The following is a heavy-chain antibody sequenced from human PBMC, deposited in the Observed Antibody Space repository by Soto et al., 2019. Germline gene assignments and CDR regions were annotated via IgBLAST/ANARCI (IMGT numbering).Heavy chain of an antibody. J-gene: IGHJ5*02. D-gene: IGHD6-13*01. CDR3: ARSPHSSSWVNWFDP. Sequence: QVQLVQSGAEVKKPGSSVKVSCKASVGTFSSYTISWVRQAPGQGLEWMGRIIPILGIANYAQKFQGRVTITADKSTSTAYMELSSLRSEDTAVYYCARSPHSSSWVNWFDPWGQGTLVTVSS. CDR2: IIPILGIA. CDR1: VGTFSSYT. V-gene: IGHV1-69*02.